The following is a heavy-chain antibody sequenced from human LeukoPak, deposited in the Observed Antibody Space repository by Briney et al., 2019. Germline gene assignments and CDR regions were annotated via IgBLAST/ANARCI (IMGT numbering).Heavy chain of an antibody. CDR2: ISGSGGST. CDR1: GFTFSSYA. V-gene: IGHV3-23*01. J-gene: IGHJ6*02. CDR3: ARDSSGQYYGLDV. D-gene: IGHD3-22*01. Sequence: GGSLRLSCAASGFTFSSYAMSWVRQAPGKGLEWVSAISGSGGSTYYAGSVKGRFTISRDNSKNTLYLQMNNLRAEDTAVYYCARDSSGQYYGLDVWGQGTTVTVSS.